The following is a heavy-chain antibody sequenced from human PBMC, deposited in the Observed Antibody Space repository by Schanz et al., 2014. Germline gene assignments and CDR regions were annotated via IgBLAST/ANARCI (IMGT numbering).Heavy chain of an antibody. D-gene: IGHD1-1*01. Sequence: QVLLQESGPVLVKPSETLSLTCTVSGGSISSGVHYWSWVRQPAGRGLEWIGRIYISGSTRFNPSLKSRVPMSLDTSKNQFSWTLPSLTAADTAVYYCARDTTWRLDLWGRGTLVTVSS. CDR3: ARDTTWRLDL. V-gene: IGHV4-61*02. J-gene: IGHJ2*01. CDR2: IYISGST. CDR1: GGSISSGVHY.